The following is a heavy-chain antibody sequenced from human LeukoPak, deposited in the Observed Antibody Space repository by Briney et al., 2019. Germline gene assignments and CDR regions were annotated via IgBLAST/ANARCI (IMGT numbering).Heavy chain of an antibody. J-gene: IGHJ4*02. D-gene: IGHD2-2*01. CDR2: INQDGSEK. CDR1: GFTFTSYW. V-gene: IGHV3-7*01. Sequence: GGSLRLSCVASGFTFTSYWMSWVRQAPGKGLEWVANINQDGSEKYYVDSVKGRFTISRDNAKNSVFLEMNSLRGEDTAVYYCARGVLNPQLFGYWGQGTLVTVSS. CDR3: ARGVLNPQLFGY.